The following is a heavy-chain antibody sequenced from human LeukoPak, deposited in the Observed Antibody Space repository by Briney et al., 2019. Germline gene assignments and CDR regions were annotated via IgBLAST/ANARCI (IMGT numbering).Heavy chain of an antibody. CDR2: ISGSGGST. J-gene: IGHJ3*02. CDR3: AKDLEDTAMIRRPFDI. CDR1: GLTFSTYA. V-gene: IGHV3-23*01. D-gene: IGHD5-18*01. Sequence: GGSLRLSCVASGLTFSTYAVSWVRQAPGKGLEWVSGISGSGGSTPYADSVKGRFTISRDNSKNTLYLQMNSLRAEDTAVYYCAKDLEDTAMIRRPFDIWGQGTMVTVSS.